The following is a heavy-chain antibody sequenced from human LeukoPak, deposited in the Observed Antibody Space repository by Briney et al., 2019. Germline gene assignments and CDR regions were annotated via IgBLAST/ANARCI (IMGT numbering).Heavy chain of an antibody. D-gene: IGHD1-26*01. V-gene: IGHV3-21*01. CDR1: GFTFSSYS. CDR2: ISSSSSYI. CDR3: ARGKFGGSYFDY. Sequence: PGGSLRLSCAASGFTFSSYSMNWVRQAPGKGLEWVSSISSSSSYIYYADSVKGRFTISRDNAKNSLYLQMNSLRAEDTAVYYCARGKFGGSYFDYWGQGTLVTVSS. J-gene: IGHJ4*02.